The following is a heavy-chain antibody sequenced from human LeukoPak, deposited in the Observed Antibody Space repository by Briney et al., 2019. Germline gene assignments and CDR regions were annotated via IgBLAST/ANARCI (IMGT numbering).Heavy chain of an antibody. D-gene: IGHD3-22*01. J-gene: IGHJ4*02. CDR3: ARHYYYNSIGGPFDY. CDR2: FYPGDSDT. CDR1: GYSFTSYW. Sequence: GESLKISCKGSGYSFTSYWIGWVRQMPGKGLELMGIFYPGDSDTRYSPSFQGQVTISADKSISTAYLQWSSLKASDTAIYYCARHYYYNSIGGPFDYWGQGTLVTVSS. V-gene: IGHV5-51*01.